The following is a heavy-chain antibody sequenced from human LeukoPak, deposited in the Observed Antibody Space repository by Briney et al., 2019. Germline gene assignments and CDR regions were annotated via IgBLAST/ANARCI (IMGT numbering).Heavy chain of an antibody. Sequence: SETLSLTCTVSGGSISSYYWSWIRQPPGKGLEWIGYIYYSGSTNYNPSLKSRVTMSVDTSKNQFSLKLSSVTAADTAVYYCARVLGYCSSTSCSNWFDPWGQGTLVTVSS. J-gene: IGHJ5*02. CDR1: GGSISSYY. V-gene: IGHV4-59*12. CDR2: IYYSGST. CDR3: ARVLGYCSSTSCSNWFDP. D-gene: IGHD2-2*01.